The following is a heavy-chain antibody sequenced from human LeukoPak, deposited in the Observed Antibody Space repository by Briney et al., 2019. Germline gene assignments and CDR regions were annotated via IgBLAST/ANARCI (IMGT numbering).Heavy chain of an antibody. J-gene: IGHJ4*02. CDR2: IYHSGST. V-gene: IGHV4-59*08. D-gene: IGHD3-9*01. Sequence: SETLSLTCTVSGASISPDYWSWIRQPPGKGLEWIGYIYHSGSTNYNPSLKSRVTISVDTSKNQFSLKLTSVTAADTAVYYCARQFDILTGFDYWGQGTLVTVSS. CDR1: GASISPDY. CDR3: ARQFDILTGFDY.